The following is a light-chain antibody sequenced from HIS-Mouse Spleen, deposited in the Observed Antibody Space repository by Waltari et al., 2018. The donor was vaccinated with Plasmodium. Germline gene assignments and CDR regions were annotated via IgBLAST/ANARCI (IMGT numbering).Light chain of an antibody. CDR2: YKSDSDK. CDR1: SGINVGTYR. J-gene: IGLJ3*02. V-gene: IGLV5-45*03. Sequence: QAVLTQPSSLSASPGASASPTCTLRSGINVGTYRLYCSQQPPGSPPQYLLRYKSDSDKQQGSGVPSRFSGSKDASANAGILLISGLQSEDEADYYCMIWHSSAWVFGGGTKLTVL. CDR3: MIWHSSAWV.